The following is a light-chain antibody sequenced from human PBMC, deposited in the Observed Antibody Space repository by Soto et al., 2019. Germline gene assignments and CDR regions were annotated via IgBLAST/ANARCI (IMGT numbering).Light chain of an antibody. CDR2: ASS. J-gene: IGKJ5*01. CDR3: QLYGISPQ. V-gene: IGKV3-20*01. Sequence: EIVFTKSPGTVSLSPGESATLSCKTSQTSGSNFLAWYQHKPGQAPRLLIYASSNRATGIPDRFSGSASGPDFTLTIHRLEPEDFAVYYCQLYGISPQFGQGTRLEIK. CDR1: QTSGSNF.